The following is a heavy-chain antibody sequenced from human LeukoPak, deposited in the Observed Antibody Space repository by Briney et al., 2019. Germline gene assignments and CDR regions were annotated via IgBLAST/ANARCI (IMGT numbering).Heavy chain of an antibody. J-gene: IGHJ4*01. Sequence: SETLSLTCTVSGGSIGSFYWSWIRQPPGKTLEWIANVFDSGSTNYNPSLTSRVTVSVDTSKNQFSLRLSSVTVSDTAVYYCARQNGAYNGYDSFDYWGQGTLLTVSS. CDR1: GGSIGSFY. V-gene: IGHV4-59*08. D-gene: IGHD5-12*01. CDR2: VFDSGST. CDR3: ARQNGAYNGYDSFDY.